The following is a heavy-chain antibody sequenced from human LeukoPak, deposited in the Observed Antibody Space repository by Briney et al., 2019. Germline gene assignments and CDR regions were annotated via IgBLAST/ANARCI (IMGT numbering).Heavy chain of an antibody. CDR3: ARQREDGGEPDAFDI. Sequence: SQTLSLTCTVSGGSISSGDYYWSWIRQPPGKGLEWIGYIYYSGSTNYNPSLKSRVTISVDTSKNQFSLKLSSVTAADTAVYYCARQREDGGEPDAFDIWGQGTMVTVSS. D-gene: IGHD2-21*01. J-gene: IGHJ3*02. V-gene: IGHV4-30-4*01. CDR1: GGSISSGDYY. CDR2: IYYSGST.